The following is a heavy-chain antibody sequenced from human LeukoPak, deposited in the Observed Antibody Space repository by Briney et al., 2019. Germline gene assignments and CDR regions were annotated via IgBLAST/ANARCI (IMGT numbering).Heavy chain of an antibody. CDR1: GGTFSSYA. CDR2: IIPIFGTA. CDR3: ARNFQIGYSSGWYRFDY. V-gene: IGHV1-69*05. J-gene: IGHJ4*02. Sequence: SVKVSCKASGGTFSSYAISWVRQAPGQGLEWMGGIIPIFGTANYAQKFPGRVTITTDESTSTAYMELSSLRSEDTAVYYCARNFQIGYSSGWYRFDYWGQGTLVTVSS. D-gene: IGHD6-19*01.